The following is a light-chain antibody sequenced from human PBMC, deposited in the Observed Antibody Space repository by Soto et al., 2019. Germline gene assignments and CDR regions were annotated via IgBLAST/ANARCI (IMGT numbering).Light chain of an antibody. V-gene: IGLV1-44*01. Sequence: QSVLTQPPSASGTPGQTVTISCSGSDSNLGSNPLNWFQQLPGAAPTLLIYLNDQRPSGVPARFSASQSGTPASLAISGLQSEDEADYYCTAWDDSLHARVFGGGTKLTVL. CDR1: DSNLGSNP. CDR3: TAWDDSLHARV. CDR2: LND. J-gene: IGLJ3*02.